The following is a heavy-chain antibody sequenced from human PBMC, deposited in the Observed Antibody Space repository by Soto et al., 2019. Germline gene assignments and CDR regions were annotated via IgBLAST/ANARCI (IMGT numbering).Heavy chain of an antibody. D-gene: IGHD2-21*01. Sequence: SETLSLTCTVSGDSMNSGDYYWNWIRQSPGKGLEWIGHIYNSGSSYQNPSLKSRGTISVDTSKNQFSLRLSSVSEADTAVYYCATLLGDYVSYWGQGTLVTVSS. J-gene: IGHJ4*02. V-gene: IGHV4-30-4*02. CDR1: GDSMNSGDYY. CDR2: IYNSGSS. CDR3: ATLLGDYVSY.